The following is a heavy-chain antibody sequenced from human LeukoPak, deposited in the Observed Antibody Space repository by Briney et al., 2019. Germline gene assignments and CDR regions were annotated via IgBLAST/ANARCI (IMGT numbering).Heavy chain of an antibody. D-gene: IGHD2-15*01. Sequence: SETLSLTCTVSGYSISSGYYWGWIRQPPGKGLEWIGNIYYSGSTYYNPSLDSRVTISVDTSKNQFSLKLTSVTAADTAVYYCARDLCSGGSCYPGWFDPWGQGTLVTVSS. CDR2: IYYSGST. CDR3: ARDLCSGGSCYPGWFDP. CDR1: GYSISSGYY. J-gene: IGHJ5*02. V-gene: IGHV4-38-2*02.